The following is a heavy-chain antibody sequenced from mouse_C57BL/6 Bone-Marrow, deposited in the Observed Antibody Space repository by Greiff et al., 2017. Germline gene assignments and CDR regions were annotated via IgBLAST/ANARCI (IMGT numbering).Heavy chain of an antibody. CDR3: ARGHDYDGSSADY. D-gene: IGHD2-4*01. J-gene: IGHJ4*01. V-gene: IGHV5-4*01. CDR1: GFTFSSYA. Sequence: EVHLVESGGGLVKPGGSLKLSCAASGFTFSSYAMSWVRQTPEKRLEWVATISDGGSYTYYPDNVKGRFTFSRDNAKNNLYLQMSHLTSEDTAVYYCARGHDYDGSSADYWGQGTTRTVSS. CDR2: ISDGGSYT.